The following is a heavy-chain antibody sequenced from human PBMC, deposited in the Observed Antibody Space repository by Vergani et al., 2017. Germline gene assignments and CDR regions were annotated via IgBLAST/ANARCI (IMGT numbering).Heavy chain of an antibody. CDR2: ISGSGGST. D-gene: IGHD5-12*01. V-gene: IGHV3-23*04. CDR3: AKANPRNSGYDYLYYYHAMDV. CDR1: GFTFNHYA. J-gene: IGHJ6*02. Sequence: EVQVVESGGDLVQPGGSLRLSCAASGFTFNHYAMNWVRQAPGKGLEWVSGISGSGGSTYYAGSVKGRFPISRDSSKNTLYLQMNSLSAGDTAVYYCAKANPRNSGYDYLYYYHAMDVWGQGTTVTVSS.